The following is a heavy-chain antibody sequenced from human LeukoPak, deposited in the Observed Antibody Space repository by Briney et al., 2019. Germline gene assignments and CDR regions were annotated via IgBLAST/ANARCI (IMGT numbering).Heavy chain of an antibody. D-gene: IGHD1-26*01. CDR3: ARDPPGTYYFDY. CDR1: GYTFTSYG. Sequence: ASVKVSCKASGYTFTSYGISWVRQAPGQGLEWMGWISAYNGNTNYAQKLQGRVTMTTDTSTSTVYMELSSLRSEDTAVYYCARDPPGTYYFDYWGQGTLVTVSS. V-gene: IGHV1-18*01. CDR2: ISAYNGNT. J-gene: IGHJ4*02.